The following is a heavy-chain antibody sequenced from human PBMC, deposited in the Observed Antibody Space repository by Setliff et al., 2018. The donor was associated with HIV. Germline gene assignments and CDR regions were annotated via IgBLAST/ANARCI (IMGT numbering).Heavy chain of an antibody. D-gene: IGHD4-17*01. CDR3: ARETLRWKSRAFDI. Sequence: ASVKVSCKASGYTFTGYYMHWVRQAPGQGLEWMGWISPNSGGTNYAQKFQGRATMTRDTSISTAYMELSRLRSDDTAVYYCARETLRWKSRAFDIWGQGTMVTVSS. J-gene: IGHJ3*02. CDR1: GYTFTGYY. CDR2: ISPNSGGT. V-gene: IGHV1-2*02.